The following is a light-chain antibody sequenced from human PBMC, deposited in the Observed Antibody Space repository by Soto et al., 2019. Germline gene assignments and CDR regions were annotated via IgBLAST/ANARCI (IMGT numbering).Light chain of an antibody. J-gene: IGKJ5*01. Sequence: DIQMTQSPSSLSASVGDRVTITCRASQDIGSHLAWYQQKPEKAPKSLIYFASTLQSGVPSRFSASGSGTDFTLTISSLQPEDFAPYYCQQFRSFPITFGQGTRLEI. CDR2: FAS. CDR3: QQFRSFPIT. V-gene: IGKV1D-16*01. CDR1: QDIGSH.